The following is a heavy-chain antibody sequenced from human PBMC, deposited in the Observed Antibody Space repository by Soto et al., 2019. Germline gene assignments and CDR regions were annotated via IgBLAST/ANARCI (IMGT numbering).Heavy chain of an antibody. V-gene: IGHV3-11*01. CDR2: INNRGDDI. CDR1: GFTFNDFY. Sequence: QLQLVESGGGLVKPGGSLRLSCAASGFTFNDFYMIWFRQAPGRGLEWLAYINNRGDDIYYADSVRGRFTMSTDNGKNSRHLQTNSLRVEDPALYFCARDMSYGDFGRNWFDPWGQGTPGTVSA. CDR3: ARDMSYGDFGRNWFDP. J-gene: IGHJ5*02. D-gene: IGHD2-21*02.